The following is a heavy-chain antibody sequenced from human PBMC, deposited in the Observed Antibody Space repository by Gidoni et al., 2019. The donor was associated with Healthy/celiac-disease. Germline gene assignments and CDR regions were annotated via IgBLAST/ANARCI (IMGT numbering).Heavy chain of an antibody. D-gene: IGHD2-15*01. V-gene: IGHV4-61*01. CDR1: GVSVSSGSYY. CDR3: ARRIPSDRDYYYYMDV. CDR2: IYYSGST. J-gene: IGHJ6*03. Sequence: QVQLQESGPGLVKPSETLSLTCTFSGVSVSSGSYYWSWIRQPPGKGLEWIGYIYYSGSTKYNHSLKSRVTISVETSKNQFSRKLSSVTAADTGVYYCARRIPSDRDYYYYMDVWGKGTTVTVSS.